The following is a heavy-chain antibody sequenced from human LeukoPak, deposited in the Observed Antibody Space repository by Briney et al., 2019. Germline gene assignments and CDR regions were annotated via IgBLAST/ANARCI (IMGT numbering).Heavy chain of an antibody. CDR2: VYYSGST. V-gene: IGHV4-59*01. J-gene: IGHJ1*01. Sequence: PSETLSLTCTASGGSISKYYWNWIRQPPGKGLEWIAYVYYSGSTNYNPSLKSRVTVSVGTSKNQFSLKLRSVTAADTAMYYCAISYSSSWYGLEYFQHWGQGTLVTVSS. D-gene: IGHD6-13*01. CDR1: GGSISKYY. CDR3: AISYSSSWYGLEYFQH.